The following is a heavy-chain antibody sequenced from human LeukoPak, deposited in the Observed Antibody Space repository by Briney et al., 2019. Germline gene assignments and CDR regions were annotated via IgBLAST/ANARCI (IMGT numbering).Heavy chain of an antibody. V-gene: IGHV4-61*01. D-gene: IGHD3-10*01. Sequence: SETLSLTCTISGGSVSSGSYYWSWIRQPPGKGLEWIGYIYYSGSTNYNPSLKSRVTISVDTSKNQFSLKLSSVTAADTAVYYCARDGLWFGESYVDYWGQGTLVTVSS. CDR2: IYYSGST. J-gene: IGHJ4*02. CDR1: GGSVSSGSYY. CDR3: ARDGLWFGESYVDY.